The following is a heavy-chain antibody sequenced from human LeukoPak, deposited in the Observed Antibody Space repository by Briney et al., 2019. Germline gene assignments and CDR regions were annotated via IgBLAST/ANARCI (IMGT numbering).Heavy chain of an antibody. CDR3: AREGYTSGWNRGRNFQP. D-gene: IGHD6-19*01. V-gene: IGHV1-46*01. CDR1: GYSFTSYY. Sequence: ASVKVSCKASGYSFTSYYVHWVRQAPGQGLEWMRVINPNGGTTTYAQKLQGRVSMTSDTSTSTVYMELSTLRSDDTAVYYCAREGYTSGWNRGRNFQPWGQGSLVTVSA. J-gene: IGHJ1*01. CDR2: INPNGGTT.